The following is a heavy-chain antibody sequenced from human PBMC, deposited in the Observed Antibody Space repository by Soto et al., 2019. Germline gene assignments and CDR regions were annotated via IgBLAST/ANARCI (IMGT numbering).Heavy chain of an antibody. Sequence: SETLSLTCTVSGVSISSYYWGWIRQPPGKGLEWIGYIYYSGSTNYNPSLKSRVTISVDTSKNQFSLKLSSVTAADTAVYYCARQKFGELLPYNWFDPWGQGTLVTVSS. CDR1: GVSISSYY. D-gene: IGHD3-10*01. CDR2: IYYSGST. J-gene: IGHJ5*02. V-gene: IGHV4-59*08. CDR3: ARQKFGELLPYNWFDP.